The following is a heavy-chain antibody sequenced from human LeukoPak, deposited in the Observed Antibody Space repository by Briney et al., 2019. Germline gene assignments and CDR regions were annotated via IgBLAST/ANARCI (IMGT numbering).Heavy chain of an antibody. CDR3: AKALGGYDFDY. J-gene: IGHJ4*02. CDR2: LSGSGGST. D-gene: IGHD3-16*01. V-gene: IGHV3-23*01. Sequence: GGSLRLSRAASGFTFRSYGMSGVRQAPGKGLEWVSSLSGSGGSTYYADSLKGRFTIPRDNSKNTLFLHMNSLRAEDTAVYYCAKALGGYDFDYWGQGTLVTVSS. CDR1: GFTFRSYG.